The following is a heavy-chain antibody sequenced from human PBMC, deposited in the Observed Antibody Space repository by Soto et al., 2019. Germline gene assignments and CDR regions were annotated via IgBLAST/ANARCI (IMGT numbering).Heavy chain of an antibody. CDR2: MSYDGTKK. D-gene: IGHD6-13*01. CDR3: AKEYGSTWIDH. J-gene: IGHJ4*01. Sequence: QVQLVESGGGVVQPGRYLRLSCAASGFSFSTYGMPWVRQAPGKGLEWVAAMSYDGTKKYYADSVKGRFTISRDNSRNTLFLQLDSLRVEDTAVYYCAKEYGSTWIDHWGHGTLVTVSS. CDR1: GFSFSTYG. V-gene: IGHV3-30*18.